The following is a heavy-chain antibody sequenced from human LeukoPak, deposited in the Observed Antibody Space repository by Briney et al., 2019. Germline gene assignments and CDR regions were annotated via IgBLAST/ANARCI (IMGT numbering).Heavy chain of an antibody. CDR2: IYTSGST. Sequence: SETLPLTCTVSGGSISSYYWSWIRQPAGKGLEWIGRIYTSGSTNYNPSLKSRVTMSVDTSKNQFSLKLSSVTAADTAVYYCASLGRLGGYWYGMDVWGQGTTVTVSS. J-gene: IGHJ6*02. CDR1: GGSISSYY. D-gene: IGHD3-16*01. CDR3: ASLGRLGGYWYGMDV. V-gene: IGHV4-4*07.